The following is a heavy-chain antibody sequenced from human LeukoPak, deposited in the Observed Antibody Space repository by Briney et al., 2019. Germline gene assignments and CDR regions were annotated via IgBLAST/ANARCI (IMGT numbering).Heavy chain of an antibody. CDR3: AKGVYDSSGYYAQPFDY. CDR1: GFTFSSYG. J-gene: IGHJ4*02. CDR2: ISWNSGSI. Sequence: GGSLRPSCAASGFTFSSYGMSWVRQAPREGLECVSVISWNSGSIGHADSVKGRFTISRDNAKNSLYLKMNSLRAEDMALYYCAKGVYDSSGYYAQPFDYWGQGTLVTVSS. D-gene: IGHD3-22*01. V-gene: IGHV3-9*03.